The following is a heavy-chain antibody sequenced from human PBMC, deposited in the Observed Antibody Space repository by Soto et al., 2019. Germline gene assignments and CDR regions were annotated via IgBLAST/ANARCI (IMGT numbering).Heavy chain of an antibody. CDR2: IYHSGST. J-gene: IGHJ4*02. V-gene: IGHV4-4*02. Sequence: QVQLQESGPGLVKPSGTLSLTCAVSGGSISSSNWWSWVRQPPGKGLEWIGAIYHSGSTNYNPSRESRVTISVDNATDRSSLKLSSVTAADTAVYYCARSNVVPAAISTGFDYWGQGTLVTVSS. D-gene: IGHD2-2*01. CDR1: GGSISSSNW. CDR3: ARSNVVPAAISTGFDY.